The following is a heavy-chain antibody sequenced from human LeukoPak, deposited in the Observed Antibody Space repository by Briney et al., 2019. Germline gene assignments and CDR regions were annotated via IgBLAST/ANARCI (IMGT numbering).Heavy chain of an antibody. J-gene: IGHJ6*03. CDR1: GYSISSGYY. CDR2: IYHSGST. Sequence: RPSETLSLTCAVSGYSISSGYYWGWIRQPPGKGLEWIGSIYHSGSTYYHPSLKSRVTISVDTSKNQFSLKLSSVTAADTAVYYCARWGEWELPLGYMDVWGKGTTVTVSS. V-gene: IGHV4-38-2*01. CDR3: ARWGEWELPLGYMDV. D-gene: IGHD1-26*01.